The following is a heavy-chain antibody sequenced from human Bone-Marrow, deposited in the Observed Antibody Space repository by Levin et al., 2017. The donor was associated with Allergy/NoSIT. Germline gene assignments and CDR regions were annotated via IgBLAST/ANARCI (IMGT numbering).Heavy chain of an antibody. CDR3: AKDWDSSFPFGANYGMDV. V-gene: IGHV3-30*18. J-gene: IGHJ6*02. CDR2: ISYDGTIQ. Sequence: SGGSLRLSCVASGFTFSSYGFHWVRQAPGKGLDWVSLISYDGTIQYYGDSVEGRFTISRDNSKNTLYLQMNSLRPEDTAVYYCAKDWDSSFPFGANYGMDVWGQGTTVTVSS. CDR1: GFTFSSYG. D-gene: IGHD2-2*01.